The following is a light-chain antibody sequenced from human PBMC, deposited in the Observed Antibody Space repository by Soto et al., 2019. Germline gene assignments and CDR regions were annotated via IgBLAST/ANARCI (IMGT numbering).Light chain of an antibody. J-gene: IGKJ5*01. V-gene: IGKV1-12*01. CDR3: QQLDSFPLT. CDR2: AAS. CDR1: QGISRW. Sequence: DIQMTQSPSSVSASVGDRVTITCRESQGISRWLAWYQKKPGRAPKLLIYAASSLQSGVPVRFSGSGSGTDFTLSISSLEPEDVATYYCQQLDSFPLTFGQGTRLEIK.